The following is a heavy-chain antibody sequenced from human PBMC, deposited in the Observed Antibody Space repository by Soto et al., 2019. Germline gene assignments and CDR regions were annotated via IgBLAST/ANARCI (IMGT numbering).Heavy chain of an antibody. CDR2: ISFDGRKT. CDR1: GFIFGDYA. J-gene: IGHJ4*02. V-gene: IGHV3-30*04. D-gene: IGHD6-13*01. Sequence: GWSLRLSCEGSGFIFGDYAMHWVRQAPGKGLEWVALISFDGRKTYYGDSVKGRFTISRDNSKNTLFVQMNSLSPDDTGVYYCARGANSSSWYLEYWGKGNPVTVSS. CDR3: ARGANSSSWYLEY.